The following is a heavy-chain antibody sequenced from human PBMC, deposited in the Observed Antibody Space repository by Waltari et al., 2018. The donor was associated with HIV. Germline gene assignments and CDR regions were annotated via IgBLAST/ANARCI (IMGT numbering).Heavy chain of an antibody. CDR1: GDSVSSNSAA. J-gene: IGHJ5*02. D-gene: IGHD3-3*01. V-gene: IGHV6-1*01. CDR2: TYFRSKWYI. Sequence: QVQLQQSGPGLVKPSQTLSLTCAISGDSVSSNSAAWHWIRQSPRRGLEWLGRTYFRSKWYIDYDVSVKSRITISPDTSKNHFSLQLNSVTPEDTAVYFCARGWDYDFWSGLEGGKFDPWGLGTLVTVSS. CDR3: ARGWDYDFWSGLEGGKFDP.